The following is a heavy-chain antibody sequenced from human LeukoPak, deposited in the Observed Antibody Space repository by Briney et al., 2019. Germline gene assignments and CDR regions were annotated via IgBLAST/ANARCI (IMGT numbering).Heavy chain of an antibody. CDR2: IYYSGST. CDR3: ARPNYYGSGKHGAYYYYGMDV. V-gene: IGHV4-39*01. J-gene: IGHJ6*02. CDR1: GGSISSYY. Sequence: SETLSLTCTVSGGSISSYYWGWIRQPPGKGLEWIGSIYYSGSTYYNPSLKSRVTISVDTSKNQFSLKLSSVTAADTAVYYCARPNYYGSGKHGAYYYYGMDVWGQGTTVTVSS. D-gene: IGHD3-10*01.